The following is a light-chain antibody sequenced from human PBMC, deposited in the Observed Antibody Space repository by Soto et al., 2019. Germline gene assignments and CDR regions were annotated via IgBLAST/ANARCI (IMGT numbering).Light chain of an antibody. CDR2: GAS. CDR3: QQDYNLPYMYT. J-gene: IGKJ2*01. Sequence: EIVMTQSPATLSLSPGERATLSCRASQSVSSSYLSRYQQKPGQATRLLIYGASTRATGIPARFSGSGSGTDFTLTISSLQPEDFAVYYCQQDYNLPYMYTFGQGTKLEIK. CDR1: QSVSSSY. V-gene: IGKV3D-7*01.